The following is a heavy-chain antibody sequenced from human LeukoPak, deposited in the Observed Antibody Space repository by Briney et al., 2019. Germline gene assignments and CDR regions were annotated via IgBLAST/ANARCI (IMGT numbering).Heavy chain of an antibody. CDR1: GGSISSYY. CDR2: IYTSGST. V-gene: IGHV4-4*09. D-gene: IGHD2-2*01. CDR3: ARASSSSYCSSTSCYYYYYGMDV. Sequence: SETLSLTCTVSGGSISSYYWSWIRQPPGKGLEWIGYIYTSGSTNYNPSLKSRVTISVDTSKNQFSLKLSSVTAADTAVYYCARASSSSYCSSTSCYYYYYGMDVWGQGTTVTVSS. J-gene: IGHJ6*02.